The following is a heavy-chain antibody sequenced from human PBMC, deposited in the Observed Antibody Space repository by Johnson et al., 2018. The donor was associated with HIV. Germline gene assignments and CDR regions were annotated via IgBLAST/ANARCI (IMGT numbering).Heavy chain of an antibody. CDR2: ITQDGSEK. Sequence: VQLVESGGGLVQPGGSLRLSCAASGFTFSSYWMSWVRQAPGKGLEWVANITQDGSEKYYVDSVKGRFTISRDNAKNSLYLQMNSLRAEDTAVYYCARDRNHYDFWSGYYYDAFDIWGQGTMVTVSS. CDR3: ARDRNHYDFWSGYYYDAFDI. J-gene: IGHJ3*02. D-gene: IGHD3-3*01. CDR1: GFTFSSYW. V-gene: IGHV3-7*05.